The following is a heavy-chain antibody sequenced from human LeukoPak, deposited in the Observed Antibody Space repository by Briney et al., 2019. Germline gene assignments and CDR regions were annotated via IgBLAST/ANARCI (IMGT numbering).Heavy chain of an antibody. CDR2: ISSSGST. J-gene: IGHJ6*03. Sequence: SQTLSLTCTVSGDSISSGDYYWSWIRQPAGKGLEWIGRISSSGSTNYNPSLKSRVTISVDTSKNQFSLKLSSVTAADTAVYYCARGGGLGLWFGETIYYMDVWGKGTTVTISS. CDR1: GDSISSGDYY. CDR3: ARGGGLGLWFGETIYYMDV. D-gene: IGHD3-10*01. V-gene: IGHV4-61*02.